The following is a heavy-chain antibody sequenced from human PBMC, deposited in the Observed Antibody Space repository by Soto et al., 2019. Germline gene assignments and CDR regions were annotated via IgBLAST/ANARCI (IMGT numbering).Heavy chain of an antibody. CDR1: GGAISSSTHKF. D-gene: IGHD2-8*01. Sequence: PSETLSLTCSVSGGAISSSTHKFWGWIRQPPGKGPEWIGSISYSGVTLYHPSLQSRVTISADTSKNQFSLRLTSVTAADTAVYFCARHDDRPGFINGVDIWGQGTMVTVSS. CDR3: ARHDDRPGFINGVDI. J-gene: IGHJ3*02. CDR2: ISYSGVT. V-gene: IGHV4-39*01.